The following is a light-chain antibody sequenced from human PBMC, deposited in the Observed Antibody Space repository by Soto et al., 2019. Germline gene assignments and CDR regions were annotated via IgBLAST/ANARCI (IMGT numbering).Light chain of an antibody. Sequence: DIQMTPSPSSLAASVGDRVTITCRASQGIGNGLSWFQQKPGKAPKRLIYAASTLQSGVPSRFSGSGSGTEFTLTSSSLQPEDFATYYCLRHNDYPITFGQGTRLEIK. J-gene: IGKJ5*01. V-gene: IGKV1-17*01. CDR2: AAS. CDR3: LRHNDYPIT. CDR1: QGIGNG.